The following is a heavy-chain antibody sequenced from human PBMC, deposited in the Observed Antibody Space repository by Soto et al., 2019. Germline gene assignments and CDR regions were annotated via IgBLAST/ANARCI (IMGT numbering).Heavy chain of an antibody. D-gene: IGHD3-9*01. CDR2: ISGSGGST. CDR1: GFTFSSYA. V-gene: IGHV3-23*01. CDR3: AKAGRYFDWLQYYFDY. J-gene: IGHJ4*02. Sequence: GGSLRLSCAASGFTFSSYAMSWVRQAPGKGLEWVSAISGSGGSTYYADSVKGRFTISRDNSKNTLYLQMNSLRAEDTAVYYCAKAGRYFDWLQYYFDYWGQGTLVTVSS.